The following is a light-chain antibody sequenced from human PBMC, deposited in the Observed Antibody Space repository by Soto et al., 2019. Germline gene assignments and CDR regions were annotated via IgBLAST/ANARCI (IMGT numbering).Light chain of an antibody. V-gene: IGLV2-11*01. CDR3: GSWDSSLSAYV. CDR2: NVN. J-gene: IGLJ1*01. CDR1: SSDVGSYDY. Sequence: SVLIQPPSVSGSPGQSVTISCTGTSSDVGSYDYVSWYQQHPGTVPKPMIYNVNTQPSGVPDRFSGSKSGNTASMTISGLQAEDEADYYCGSWDSSLSAYVFATGTKVTVL.